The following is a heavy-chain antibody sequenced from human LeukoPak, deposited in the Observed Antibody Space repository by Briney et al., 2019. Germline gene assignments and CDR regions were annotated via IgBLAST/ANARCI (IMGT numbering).Heavy chain of an antibody. CDR2: INSDGTST. CDR3: ARESSLVGIAAVRDRLGDY. Sequence: GGSLRLSCAASGFTFSSYWMHWVRQAPGKGLVWVSRINSDGTSTSYADSVKGRFTISRDNAKNTLYLQMNSLRAEDTAVYYCARESSLVGIAAVRDRLGDYWGQGTLVTVSS. D-gene: IGHD6-13*01. J-gene: IGHJ4*02. V-gene: IGHV3-74*01. CDR1: GFTFSSYW.